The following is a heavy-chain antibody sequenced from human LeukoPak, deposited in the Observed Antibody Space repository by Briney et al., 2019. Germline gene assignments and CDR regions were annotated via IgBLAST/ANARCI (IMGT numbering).Heavy chain of an antibody. J-gene: IGHJ5*02. D-gene: IGHD6-13*01. CDR3: ARGGGSSWYKDWFDP. V-gene: IGHV4-34*01. CDR1: GGSFSGYY. CDR2: INHSGST. Sequence: PSETLSLTCAVYGGSFSGYYWSWIRQPPGKGLEWTGEINHSGSTNYNPSLKSRVTISVDTSKNQFSLKLSSVTAADTAVYYCARGGGSSWYKDWFDPWGQGTLVTVSS.